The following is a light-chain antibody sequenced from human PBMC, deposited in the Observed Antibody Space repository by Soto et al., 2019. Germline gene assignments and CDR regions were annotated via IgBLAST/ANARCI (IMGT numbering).Light chain of an antibody. CDR3: CSFVGVTNDV. J-gene: IGLJ1*01. V-gene: IGLV2-23*02. CDR2: NVT. Sequence: QSVLTQPASVSGSPGQSITISCSGNAVSYQLVSWYQQQPGKAPKLILYNVTRGPSGVSNRFSGFKSGTTASLKITGLQAEDEADYYCCSFVGVTNDVFGNGTKAPS. CDR1: GNAVSYQL.